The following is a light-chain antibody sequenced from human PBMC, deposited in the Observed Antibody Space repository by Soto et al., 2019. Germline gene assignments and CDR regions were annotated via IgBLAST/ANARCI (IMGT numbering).Light chain of an antibody. J-gene: IGLJ3*02. CDR2: GVT. CDR1: SGDVGFYDF. Sequence: QSALTQPASMSGSPGQSITISCTGTSGDVGFYDFVSWYQQHPGKVPRLIIYGVTTRPSGVSHRFSGSKSGNTASLTISGLQVEDEADYSCASYTGSSTYVFGGGTKLTVL. V-gene: IGLV2-14*03. CDR3: ASYTGSSTYV.